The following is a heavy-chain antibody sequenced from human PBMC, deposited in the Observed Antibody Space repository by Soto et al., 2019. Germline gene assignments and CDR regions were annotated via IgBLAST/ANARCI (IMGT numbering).Heavy chain of an antibody. CDR1: GYTFSSNY. D-gene: IGHD3-10*01. V-gene: IGHV1-46*01. Sequence: ASVKLSCKASGYTFSSNYMHWVRQAPGQGLEWMGVINPSGGSTTYAQKFQGRVTMTRDTSTSTVYMELSSLRSEDTAVYYCARVPMVRRIYFNYWGQGTLVTGSS. J-gene: IGHJ4*02. CDR2: INPSGGST. CDR3: ARVPMVRRIYFNY.